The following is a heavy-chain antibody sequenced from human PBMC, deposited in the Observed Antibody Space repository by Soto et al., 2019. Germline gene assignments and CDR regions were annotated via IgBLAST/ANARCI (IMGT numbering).Heavy chain of an antibody. CDR3: SRGGSGWTRGGWLGP. CDR1: GFTFSDYY. D-gene: IGHD6-25*01. CDR2: ISDSGSTI. Sequence: QMQRVQSGGGLVKPGGSLTLSCKASGFTFSDYYMIWFRQTPGKGLEWLSYISDSGSTIYYANSVRARITILRENAANSVYLQVDGPTDGDAAFYYCSRGGSGWTRGGWLGPWGQGSLVTVSS. V-gene: IGHV3-11*01. J-gene: IGHJ5*02.